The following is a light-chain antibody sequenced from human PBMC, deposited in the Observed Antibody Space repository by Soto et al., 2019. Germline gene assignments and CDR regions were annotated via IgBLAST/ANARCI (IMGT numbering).Light chain of an antibody. CDR2: AAS. Sequence: DIQVTQSPSSLSASVGDSVTLSCQTSQRVDSYIHWYQHQSGKPPKLLIYAASTLQDGVPSRFSGDGSGTACSLIITGLQPGDSATSYFQQTYTSVATFGQGTKG. CDR1: QRVDSY. J-gene: IGKJ1*01. V-gene: IGKV1-39*01. CDR3: QQTYTSVAT.